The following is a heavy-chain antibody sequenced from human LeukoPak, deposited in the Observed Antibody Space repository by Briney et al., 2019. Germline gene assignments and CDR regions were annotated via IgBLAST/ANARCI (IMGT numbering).Heavy chain of an antibody. Sequence: PSETLSLTCAVYGGSFSGYYWSWIRQPPGKGLEWIGEINHSGSTNYNPSLKSRVTISVDTSKNQFSLKLSSVTAADTAVYYCARDGGTGPRAFDIWGQGTMVTVSS. CDR1: GGSFSGYY. CDR3: ARDGGTGPRAFDI. J-gene: IGHJ3*02. CDR2: INHSGST. V-gene: IGHV4-34*01. D-gene: IGHD1-1*01.